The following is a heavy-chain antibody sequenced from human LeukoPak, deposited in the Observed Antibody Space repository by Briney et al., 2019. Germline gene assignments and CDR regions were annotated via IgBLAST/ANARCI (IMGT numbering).Heavy chain of an antibody. D-gene: IGHD4/OR15-4a*01. J-gene: IGHJ4*02. CDR1: GFTFSNYY. CDR2: ISDDGERK. V-gene: IGHV3-30*18. Sequence: GRSLRLSCVTSGFTFSNYYMHWVRQAPGKGLEWVAIISDDGERKFYADSVRGRITISRDKSKNTLFLQMNSLRADDTAVYFCAKDLSGHWCIDYWGQGTLVTVSS. CDR3: AKDLSGHWCIDY.